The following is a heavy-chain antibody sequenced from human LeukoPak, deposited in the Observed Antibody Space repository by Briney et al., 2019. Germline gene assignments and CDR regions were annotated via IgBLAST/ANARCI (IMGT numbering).Heavy chain of an antibody. CDR1: GYTFTSYY. D-gene: IGHD1-26*01. Sequence: ASVKVSCKASGYTFTSYYMHWVRQAPGQGLEWMGIINPSGGSTSYAQKFQGRVTMTEDTSTDTAYMELSSLRSEDTAVYYCATGGSGSYFPFGYWGQGTLVTVSS. CDR3: ATGGSGSYFPFGY. V-gene: IGHV1-46*01. J-gene: IGHJ4*02. CDR2: INPSGGST.